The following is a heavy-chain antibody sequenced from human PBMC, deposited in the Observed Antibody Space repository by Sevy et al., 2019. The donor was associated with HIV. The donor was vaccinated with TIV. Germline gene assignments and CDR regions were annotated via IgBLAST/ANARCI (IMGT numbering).Heavy chain of an antibody. CDR3: ARDGIRRDYWHGLDV. CDR2: IYRSGRS. D-gene: IGHD2-8*02. V-gene: IGHV4-61*02. CDR1: GDSINNGNHW. J-gene: IGHJ6*02. Sequence: SETLSLTCTVSGDSINNGNHWWSWVRQPAGKGLEWIGRIYRSGRSIMYNPSLERRVTISVDTSKNQFSLKVTFVMAADTAIYYCARDGIRRDYWHGLDVWGQGTTVTVSS.